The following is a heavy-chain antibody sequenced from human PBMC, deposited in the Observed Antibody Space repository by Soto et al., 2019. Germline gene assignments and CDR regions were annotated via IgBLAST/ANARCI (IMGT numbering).Heavy chain of an antibody. CDR1: GFTFSSYA. J-gene: IGHJ1*01. D-gene: IGHD6-13*01. CDR3: AKIGAAAPSPTENQH. CDR2: ISGSGGST. Sequence: EVQLLESGGGLVQPGGSLRLSYAASGFTFSSYAMSWVRQAPGKGLEWVSAISGSGGSTYYADSVKGRFTISRDNSKNTLYLQMNSLRAEDTAVYYCAKIGAAAPSPTENQHWGQGTLVTVSS. V-gene: IGHV3-23*01.